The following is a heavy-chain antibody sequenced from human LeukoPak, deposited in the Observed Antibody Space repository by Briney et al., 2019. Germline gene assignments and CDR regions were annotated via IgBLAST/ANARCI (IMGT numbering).Heavy chain of an antibody. D-gene: IGHD3-22*01. V-gene: IGHV1-2*02. CDR3: ARAYYYDSSGYPFY. Sequence: GASVKVSCNTSGYTVTGYYMPWWRQSPGQRLKWKGWINPNSGGTNYAQKFQGRVTMTRDTSISTDNMELSRLRSDDTAMYYCARAYYYDSSGYPFYWGQGTLVTVSS. J-gene: IGHJ4*02. CDR1: GYTVTGYY. CDR2: INPNSGGT.